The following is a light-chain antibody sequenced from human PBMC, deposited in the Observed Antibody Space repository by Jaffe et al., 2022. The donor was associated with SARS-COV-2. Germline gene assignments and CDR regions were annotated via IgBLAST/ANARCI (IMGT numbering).Light chain of an antibody. V-gene: IGKV1-5*03. CDR3: QQYNNYPGT. CDR2: EAS. CDR1: QSIGTW. J-gene: IGKJ1*01. Sequence: DIQMTQSPSTLSASVGDRVTITCRASQSIGTWLAWYQQKPGKAPKLLIYEASTLDSGVPSRFSGSGSGTEFTLTISSLQPDEFATYYCQQYNNYPGTFGQGTNVEIK.